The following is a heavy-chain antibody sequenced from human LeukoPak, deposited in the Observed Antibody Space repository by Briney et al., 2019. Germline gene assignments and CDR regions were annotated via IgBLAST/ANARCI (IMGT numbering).Heavy chain of an antibody. CDR3: ARDFSSSSTVYYYYYMDV. V-gene: IGHV4-39*07. CDR2: IYYSGTT. Sequence: PSETLSLTCTVSGGSISSRTYYWGWIRQSPGKGLEWIGTIYYSGTTYYNPSLKSRVTISLDTSKNQFSLKLSSVTAADTAIYYCARDFSSSSTVYYYYYMDVWGKGTTVTVSS. D-gene: IGHD6-6*01. J-gene: IGHJ6*03. CDR1: GGSISSRTYY.